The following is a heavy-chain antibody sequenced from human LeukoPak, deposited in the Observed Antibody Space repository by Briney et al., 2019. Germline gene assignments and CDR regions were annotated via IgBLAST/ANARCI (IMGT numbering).Heavy chain of an antibody. CDR3: AKDPTDFDSSGQTYFDY. D-gene: IGHD3-22*01. V-gene: IGHV3-23*01. CDR2: ISASGGIT. Sequence: PGGSLRLSCAASGFTFSSYAMSWVRQAPGKGLEWVSGISASGGITHYADSVRGRFTISRDNSKNTLYLQMNSLRAEDTAVYYCAKDPTDFDSSGQTYFDYWGQGTLVTVSS. CDR1: GFTFSSYA. J-gene: IGHJ4*02.